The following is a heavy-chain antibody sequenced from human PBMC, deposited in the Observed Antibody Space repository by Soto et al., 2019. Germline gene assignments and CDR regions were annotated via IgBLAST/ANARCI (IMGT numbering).Heavy chain of an antibody. V-gene: IGHV3-33*01. CDR1: GFTFRNYG. CDR3: VRDEPRSGYDWGDY. Sequence: QVQLVESGGGVVQPGTSLRLSCAASGFTFRNYGMHWVRQAPGKGLEWLAIIWYDGSKKYHAESVKGRFTISRDNSKNTLYLQMNGLRVEDTAMYYCVRDEPRSGYDWGDYWGQGTLVTVSS. J-gene: IGHJ4*02. CDR2: IWYDGSKK. D-gene: IGHD5-12*01.